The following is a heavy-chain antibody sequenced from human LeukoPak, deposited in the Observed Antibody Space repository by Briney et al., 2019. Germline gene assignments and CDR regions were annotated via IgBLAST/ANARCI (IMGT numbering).Heavy chain of an antibody. CDR2: MNPNSGNT. CDR3: ARPRSGYGDSFDY. CDR1: GYTFTSYD. D-gene: IGHD6-25*01. V-gene: IGHV1-8*01. J-gene: IGHJ4*02. Sequence: ASVKVSCKASGYTFTSYDINLVRQATGQGLEWMGWMNPNSGNTGYAQKFQGRVTMTRNTSISTAYMELRSLRSDDTAVYYCARPRSGYGDSFDYWGQGTLVTVSS.